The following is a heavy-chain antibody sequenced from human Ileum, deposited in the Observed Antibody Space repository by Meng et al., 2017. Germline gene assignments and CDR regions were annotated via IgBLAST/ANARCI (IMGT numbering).Heavy chain of an antibody. J-gene: IGHJ4*02. D-gene: IGHD4-23*01. CDR3: ARHGGYYQDF. CDR1: GASMSVVSY. V-gene: IGHV4-4*02. CDR2: IDHLGIA. Sequence: VQRRGAGPGLVKASETLSLPCSVSGASMSVVSYWSWVRQSPGKGLEWIGQIDHLGIAYYKPSLKSRVTMSIDQSKSQFSLRLTSVSAADTAVYYCARHGGYYQDFWGQGALVTVSS.